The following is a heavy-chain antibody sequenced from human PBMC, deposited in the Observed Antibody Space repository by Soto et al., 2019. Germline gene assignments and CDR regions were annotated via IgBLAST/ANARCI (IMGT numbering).Heavy chain of an antibody. CDR1: GGSISSGDYY. CDR3: ARGPERYCTNGVCHGGDY. V-gene: IGHV4-30-4*01. D-gene: IGHD2-8*01. CDR2: IYYSGST. Sequence: QVQLQESGPGLVKPSQTLSLTCTVSGGSISSGDYYWSWIRQPPGKGLEWIGYIYYSGSTYYNPSLKSRVTISVDTSKNQFSLKLSSVTAADTAVYYCARGPERYCTNGVCHGGDYWGQGTLVTVSS. J-gene: IGHJ4*02.